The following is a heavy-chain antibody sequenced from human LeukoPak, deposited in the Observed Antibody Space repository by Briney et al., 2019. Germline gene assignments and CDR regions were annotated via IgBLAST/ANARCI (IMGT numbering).Heavy chain of an antibody. CDR1: GGSISSGGYY. V-gene: IGHV4-31*11. Sequence: PSGTLSLTCAVSGGSISSGGYYWSWIRQHPGKGLEWIGYIYYSGSTYYNPSLKSRVTISVDTSKNQFSLKLSSVTAADTAVYYCARLDVGYGDYVFDYWGQGTLVTVSS. D-gene: IGHD4-17*01. CDR3: ARLDVGYGDYVFDY. J-gene: IGHJ4*02. CDR2: IYYSGST.